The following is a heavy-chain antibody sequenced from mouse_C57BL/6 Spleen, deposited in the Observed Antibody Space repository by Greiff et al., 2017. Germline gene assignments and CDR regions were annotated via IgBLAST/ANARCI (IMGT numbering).Heavy chain of an antibody. Sequence: QVQLKQSGPGLVAPSQSLSITCTVSGFSLTSYAISWVRQPPGKGLEWLGVIWPGGGTNYNSALKSRLSISKDNSKSQVFLKMNSLQTDDTARYYCASYGGYNEAMDYWGQGTSVTVSS. CDR2: IWPGGGT. V-gene: IGHV2-9-1*01. J-gene: IGHJ4*01. CDR3: ASYGGYNEAMDY. CDR1: GFSLTSYA. D-gene: IGHD2-3*01.